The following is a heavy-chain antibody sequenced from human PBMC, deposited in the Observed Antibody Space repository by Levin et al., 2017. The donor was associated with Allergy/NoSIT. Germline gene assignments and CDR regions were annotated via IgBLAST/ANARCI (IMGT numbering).Heavy chain of an antibody. J-gene: IGHJ6*02. CDR1: GGSVSSGSYY. CDR3: ARGGPVVPADYYDYGMDG. Sequence: SETLSLTCTVSGGSVSSGSYYWSWIRQPPGKGLEWIGYIYYSGSTNYNPSLKSRVTISVDTSKNQFSLKLSSVTAADTAVYYCARGGPVVPADYYDYGMDGWGQGTTVTVSS. D-gene: IGHD2-2*01. V-gene: IGHV4-61*01. CDR2: IYYSGST.